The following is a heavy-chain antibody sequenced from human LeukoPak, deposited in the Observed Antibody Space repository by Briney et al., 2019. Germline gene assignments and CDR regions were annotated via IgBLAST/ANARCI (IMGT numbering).Heavy chain of an antibody. CDR3: AREGVDTARIDY. CDR2: IYYSGST. Sequence: PSETMSLTCTVSGASISNGDYYWSWIRQHPGKGLEWIGYIYYSGSTYYNPSLKSRVTISVDTSKNQFSLKLSSVTAADTAVYYCAREGVDTARIDYWGQGTLVTVSS. J-gene: IGHJ4*02. V-gene: IGHV4-31*03. CDR1: GASISNGDYY. D-gene: IGHD5-18*01.